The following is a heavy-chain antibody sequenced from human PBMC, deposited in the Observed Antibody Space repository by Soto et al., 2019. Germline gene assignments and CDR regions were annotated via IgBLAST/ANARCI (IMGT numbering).Heavy chain of an antibody. D-gene: IGHD4-17*01. CDR1: SGSFSGYY. J-gene: IGHJ4*02. CDR3: ARGGDYEG. V-gene: IGHV4-34*01. CDR2: LNRSGST. Sequence: QVQLQQWGAGLLKPSETLSLTCAGYSGSFSGYYWSWIRQPPGKGLEWIGQLNRSGSTNYHPSLKSRVTISVDTCKNQFSLKVTSVTAADTAGYYCARGGDYEGWGQGTLVIVSS.